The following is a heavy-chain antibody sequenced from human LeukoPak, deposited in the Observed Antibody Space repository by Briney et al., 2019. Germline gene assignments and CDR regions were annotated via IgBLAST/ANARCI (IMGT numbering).Heavy chain of an antibody. Sequence: PSETLSLTCTVSGGSISSGSYYWNWIRQPAGKRLEWLGHVFTRGTTNYNASLEGRLTISLDTARNQFSLYLSSVTAADTAMYFCARSSLAVYFDYWGQGTLVTVSS. CDR3: ARSSLAVYFDY. CDR2: VFTRGTT. D-gene: IGHD6-19*01. CDR1: GGSISSGSYY. J-gene: IGHJ4*02. V-gene: IGHV4-61*09.